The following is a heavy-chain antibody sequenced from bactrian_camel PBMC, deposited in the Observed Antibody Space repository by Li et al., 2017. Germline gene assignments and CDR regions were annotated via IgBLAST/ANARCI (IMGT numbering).Heavy chain of an antibody. V-gene: IGHV3S31*01. CDR1: GFTFTDYP. CDR3: AAGRYSGGYYNTPPEGRFRLLMPMSTTT. CDR2: IDSVGRST. Sequence: DVQLVESGGGLVQPGGSLRLSCVASGFTFTDYPMSWVRQAPGKGLEWVSTIDSVGRSTYYTDSVKGRFTISLDNDKNTLYLQMDSLKPEDTALYYCAAGRYSGGYYNTPPEGRFRLLMPMSTTTGPRGPRSPSP. D-gene: IGHD2*01. J-gene: IGHJ4*01.